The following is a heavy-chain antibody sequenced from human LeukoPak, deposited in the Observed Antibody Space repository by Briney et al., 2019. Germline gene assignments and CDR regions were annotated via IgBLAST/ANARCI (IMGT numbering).Heavy chain of an antibody. CDR3: ARDLAVAGSTDY. J-gene: IGHJ4*02. CDR2: ISSSSSYI. CDR1: GFTFSSYS. Sequence: GGPLRLSCAASGFTFSSYSMNWVRQAPGKGLEWVSSISSSSSYIYYADSVKGRFTISRDNAKNSLYLQMNSLRAEDTAVYYCARDLAVAGSTDYWGQGTLVTVSS. V-gene: IGHV3-21*01. D-gene: IGHD6-19*01.